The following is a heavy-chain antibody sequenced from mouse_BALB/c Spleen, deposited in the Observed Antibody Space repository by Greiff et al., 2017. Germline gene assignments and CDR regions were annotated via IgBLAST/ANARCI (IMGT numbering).Heavy chain of an antibody. CDR2: IDPANGNT. Sequence: VQLQQSGAELVKPGASVKLSCTASGFNIKDTYMHWVKQRPEQGLEWIGRIDPANGNTTYDPKFQGKATITADTSSNTAYLQLSSLTSEDTAVYYCARFRTTSWFAYWGQGTLVTVSA. D-gene: IGHD5-5*01. CDR3: ARFRTTSWFAY. CDR1: GFNIKDTY. J-gene: IGHJ3*01. V-gene: IGHV14-3*02.